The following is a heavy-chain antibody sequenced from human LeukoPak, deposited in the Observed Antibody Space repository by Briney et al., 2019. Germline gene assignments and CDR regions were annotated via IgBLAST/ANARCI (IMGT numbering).Heavy chain of an antibody. CDR1: GFTFSSYW. Sequence: GGALRLCCVAPGFTFSSYWMNWVRQAPGKGLERVAIIKPDGSEKFYAECVRGRFTISRDNAKNSLYLQMNSLRADDTAVYDCAKGGPWAWDNRGQGTLVTVAS. D-gene: IGHD7-27*01. J-gene: IGHJ4*02. CDR2: IKPDGSEK. V-gene: IGHV3-7*01. CDR3: AKGGPWAWDN.